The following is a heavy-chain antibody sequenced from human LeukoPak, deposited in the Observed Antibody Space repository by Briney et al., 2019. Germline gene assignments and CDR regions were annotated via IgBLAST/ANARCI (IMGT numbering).Heavy chain of an antibody. CDR3: ARTYSSSSLHWFDP. Sequence: GSLRLSCAASGFTVSSNYMSWVRQAPGKGLEWIGEINHSGSTNYNPSLKSRVTISVDTSKNQFSLKLSSVTAADTAVYYCARTYSSSSLHWFDPWGQGTLVTVSS. CDR2: INHSGST. D-gene: IGHD6-6*01. J-gene: IGHJ5*02. V-gene: IGHV4-34*01. CDR1: GFTVSSNY.